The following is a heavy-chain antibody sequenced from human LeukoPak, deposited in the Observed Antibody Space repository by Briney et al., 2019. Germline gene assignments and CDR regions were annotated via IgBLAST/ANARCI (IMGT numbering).Heavy chain of an antibody. CDR1: GFSFSVFW. D-gene: IGHD2-15*01. J-gene: IGHJ5*02. Sequence: GGSLRLSCAASGFSFSVFWMHWVRQAPGKGPVWVSRIKTDGSITDYADSVKGRFTISRDNAKNSLYLQMNSLRAEDTAVYYCAREDCSGGSCYSRKLNWFDPWGQGTLVTVSS. CDR3: AREDCSGGSCYSRKLNWFDP. CDR2: IKTDGSIT. V-gene: IGHV3-74*01.